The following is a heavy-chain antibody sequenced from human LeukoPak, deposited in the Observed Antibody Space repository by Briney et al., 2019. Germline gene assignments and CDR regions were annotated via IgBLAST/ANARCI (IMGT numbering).Heavy chain of an antibody. CDR2: IKQDGSEK. CDR1: GFTFSIYS. J-gene: IGHJ6*03. V-gene: IGHV3-7*01. D-gene: IGHD6-6*01. Sequence: GGSLRLSCAASGFTFSIYSMSWVRKAPGKGLEWVANIKQDGSEKYYVDSVKGRFRISRDNAKNSLNLQLNSLRAEDTAVYYCARGGSRSSSSINYYYYYMDVWGKGTTVTVSS. CDR3: ARGGSRSSSSINYYYYYMDV.